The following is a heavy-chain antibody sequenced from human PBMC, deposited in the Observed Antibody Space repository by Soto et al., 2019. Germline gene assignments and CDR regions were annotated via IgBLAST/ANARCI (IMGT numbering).Heavy chain of an antibody. CDR2: INHSGST. J-gene: IGHJ6*02. V-gene: IGHV4-34*01. CDR1: GGSFSGYY. Sequence: SETLSLTCAVYGGSFSGYYWSWIRQPPGKGLEWIGEINHSGSTNYNPSLKSRVTISVDTSKNQFSLKLSSVTAADTAVYYCARVVVAATQRYYYYYGMDVWGQGTTVTVSS. D-gene: IGHD2-15*01. CDR3: ARVVVAATQRYYYYYGMDV.